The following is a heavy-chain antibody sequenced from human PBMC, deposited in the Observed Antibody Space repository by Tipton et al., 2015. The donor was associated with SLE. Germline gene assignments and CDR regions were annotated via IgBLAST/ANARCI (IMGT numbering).Heavy chain of an antibody. D-gene: IGHD3-3*01. CDR3: ARADFWSGYFDY. CDR2: IYHSGST. Sequence: TLSLTCTVSGGSISSSSYYWSWIRQPPGKGLEWIGSIYHSGSTYYNPSLKSRVTISVDTSKNQFSLKLSSVTAADTAVYYCARADFWSGYFDYWGQGTLVTVSS. CDR1: GGSISSSSYY. J-gene: IGHJ4*02. V-gene: IGHV4-39*07.